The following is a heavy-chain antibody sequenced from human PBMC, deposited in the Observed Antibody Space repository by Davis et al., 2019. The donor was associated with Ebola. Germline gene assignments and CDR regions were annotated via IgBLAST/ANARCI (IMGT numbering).Heavy chain of an antibody. CDR1: GYSFSTYW. CDR3: ARHVRHTSTLSPTRPYYGLDV. D-gene: IGHD3-16*02. CDR2: IYPDDSDT. V-gene: IGHV5-51*01. J-gene: IGHJ6*04. Sequence: PGGSLRLSCKGSGYSFSTYWIGWVRQMPGKGLEWIGIIYPDDSDTRYGPSFRGQVIISADKSIDTAYLQWTTLKASDTATYFCARHVRHTSTLSPTRPYYGLDVWGNGTPVTVSS.